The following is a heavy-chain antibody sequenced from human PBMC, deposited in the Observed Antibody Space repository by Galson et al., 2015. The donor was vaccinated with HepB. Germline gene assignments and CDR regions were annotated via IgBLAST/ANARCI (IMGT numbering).Heavy chain of an antibody. D-gene: IGHD3-22*01. Sequence: SVKVSCKVSGYILTELSMHWVRQAPGKGLEWMGGFDPEDGKTIYAQKFQGRVTMTEDTSTDTAYMELSSLRSEDTAVYYCAIQHTYYYDSSGYYHFDYWGQGTLVTVSS. V-gene: IGHV1-24*01. J-gene: IGHJ4*02. CDR2: FDPEDGKT. CDR1: GYILTELS. CDR3: AIQHTYYYDSSGYYHFDY.